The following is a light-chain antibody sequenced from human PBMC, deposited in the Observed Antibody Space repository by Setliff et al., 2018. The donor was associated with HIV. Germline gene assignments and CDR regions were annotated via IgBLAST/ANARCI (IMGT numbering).Light chain of an antibody. V-gene: IGLV1-36*01. CDR3: CSYAGSSTYV. Sequence: QSALAQPPSVSEAPRQRVTISCSGSSSNIGINAVNWYQQLPGKAPKLLIYYDDLLPSGVSDRFSGSKSGNTASLTISGLQAEDEADYYCCSYAGSSTYVFGTGTKVTVL. CDR1: SSNIGINA. J-gene: IGLJ1*01. CDR2: YDD.